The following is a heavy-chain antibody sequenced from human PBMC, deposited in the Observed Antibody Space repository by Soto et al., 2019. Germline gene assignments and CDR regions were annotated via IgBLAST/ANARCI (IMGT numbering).Heavy chain of an antibody. CDR2: ISYDGSNK. J-gene: IGHJ6*01. CDR1: GFAFSTYG. D-gene: IGHD3-3*01. V-gene: IGHV3-30*18. CDR3: AKDYVLEWLRYYYGMDV. Sequence: QVQLVESGGGVVQPGRSLRLSCAASGFAFSTYGMHWVRQAPGKGLEWVAVISYDGSNKYYTDSVKGRFTISRDNSKNTLFLQMNSLRAEDTAVYSCAKDYVLEWLRYYYGMDVWGQGTTVTVSS.